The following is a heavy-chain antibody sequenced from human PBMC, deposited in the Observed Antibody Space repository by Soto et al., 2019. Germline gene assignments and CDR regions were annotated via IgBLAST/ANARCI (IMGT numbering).Heavy chain of an antibody. J-gene: IGHJ6*02. V-gene: IGHV1-69*01. CDR1: GGTFSSYA. CDR2: IIPIFGTA. CDR3: ARKATVTTYYYYGMDV. D-gene: IGHD4-4*01. Sequence: SVKVSFKASGGTFSSYAISWVRQAPGQGLECMGGIIPIFGTANYAQKFQGRVTITADESTSTAYMELSSLRSEDTAVYYCARKATVTTYYYYGMDVWGQGTTVTVSS.